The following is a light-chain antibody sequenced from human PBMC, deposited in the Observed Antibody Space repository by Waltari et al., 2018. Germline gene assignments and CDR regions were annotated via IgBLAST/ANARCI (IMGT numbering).Light chain of an antibody. J-gene: IGKJ1*01. CDR2: DAS. Sequence: DIQMTQSPSSLSASVGDRVTITCQASRDIKNYLNEYQQQPGKAPKLLIHDASTLETGVPSRFSGSGSRTDFVFTISRLQPEDIATYYCQHYDGVPPWTFGQGTRVDFK. CDR3: QHYDGVPPWT. V-gene: IGKV1-33*01. CDR1: RDIKNY.